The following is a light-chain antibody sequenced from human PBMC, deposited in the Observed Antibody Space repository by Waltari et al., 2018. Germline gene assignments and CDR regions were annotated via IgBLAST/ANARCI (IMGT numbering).Light chain of an antibody. V-gene: IGLV1-40*01. CDR2: GNT. CDR1: SPNIGADYD. CDR3: QSYDSSLSDSYV. J-gene: IGLJ1*01. Sequence: QSVLTQPPSVSGAPGQRVTISCTGSSPNIGADYDVHWYQQLPGTAPKLLIYGNTNRPSGVPDRFSGSKSGTSASLAITGLQAEDEADYFCQSYDSSLSDSYVFGTGTKVTVL.